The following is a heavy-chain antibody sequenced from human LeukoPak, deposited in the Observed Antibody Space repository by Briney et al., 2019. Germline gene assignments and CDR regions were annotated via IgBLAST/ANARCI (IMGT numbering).Heavy chain of an antibody. Sequence: GGSLRLSCAASGFTVSSNYMSWIRQAPGKGLEWVSYISSSGSTIYYADSVKGRFTISRDNAKNSLYLQMNSLRAEDTAVYYCARIATGYYFDYWGQGTLVTVSS. V-gene: IGHV3-11*01. CDR3: ARIATGYYFDY. CDR2: ISSSGSTI. J-gene: IGHJ4*02. CDR1: GFTVSSNY. D-gene: IGHD3-9*01.